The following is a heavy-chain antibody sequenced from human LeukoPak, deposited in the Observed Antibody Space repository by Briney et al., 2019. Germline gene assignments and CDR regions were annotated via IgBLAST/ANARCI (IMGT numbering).Heavy chain of an antibody. CDR3: ASNSGSYRQIDY. V-gene: IGHV4-30-4*08. CDR2: IYYSGST. D-gene: IGHD1-26*01. Sequence: SQTLSLTCTVSGGCISSGDYYWSWIRQPPGKGLEWIGYIYYSGSTYYNPSLKSRVTISVDTSKNQFSLKLSSVTAADTAVYYCASNSGSYRQIDYWGQGTLVTVSS. J-gene: IGHJ4*02. CDR1: GGCISSGDYY.